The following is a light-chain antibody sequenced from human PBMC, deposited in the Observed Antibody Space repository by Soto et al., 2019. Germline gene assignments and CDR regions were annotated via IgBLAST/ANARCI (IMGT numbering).Light chain of an antibody. CDR2: DVS. J-gene: IGLJ1*01. CDR1: SSDVGGYNS. CDR3: CSFADSPYV. V-gene: IGLV2-11*01. Sequence: QSALTQPRSVSGSPGQSVTISCTGTSSDVGGYNSVSWYQQYPGKAPKLMIYDVSKRPSGVPDRFSGSKSGNTASLTISGLQAEDEADYYCCSFADSPYVFGTGTKVTVL.